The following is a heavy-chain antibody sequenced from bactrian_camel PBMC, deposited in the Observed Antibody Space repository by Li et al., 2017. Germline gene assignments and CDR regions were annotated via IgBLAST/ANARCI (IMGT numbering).Heavy chain of an antibody. D-gene: IGHD1*01. CDR3: APRGERQCPYAGE. CDR2: VNGDGKT. CDR1: GFTFDDSE. V-gene: IGHV3S63*01. Sequence: QLVESGGGSVQAGESLRLSCTAFGFTFDDSEMGWYRQAPGIECELVSSVNGDGKTYYKDSVKGRFTISQNNAKNTVYLQMNNLKPEDTGVYYCAPRGERQCPYAGEWGQGTQVTVS. J-gene: IGHJ4*01.